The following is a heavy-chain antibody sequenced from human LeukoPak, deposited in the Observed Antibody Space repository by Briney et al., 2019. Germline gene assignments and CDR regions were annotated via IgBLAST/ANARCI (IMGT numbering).Heavy chain of an antibody. CDR2: FDPENGET. V-gene: IGHV1-24*01. J-gene: IGHJ4*02. CDR1: GYTLTVLS. D-gene: IGHD3-22*01. Sequence: ASVKVSCKVSGYTLTVLSMHWVRQAPGKGLEWMGGFDPENGETIYAQKFQGRVTMTEDTSTDTAYMELSSLRSEDTAVYYCATIDGHYDSSGYWGQGTLVTVSS. CDR3: ATIDGHYDSSGY.